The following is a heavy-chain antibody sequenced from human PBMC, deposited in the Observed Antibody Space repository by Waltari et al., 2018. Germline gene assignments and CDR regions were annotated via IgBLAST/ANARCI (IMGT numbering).Heavy chain of an antibody. CDR1: GGSISSSY. CDR3: ARGGRGRVFDY. CDR2: IYYSGST. V-gene: IGHV4-59*01. J-gene: IGHJ4*02. Sequence: QVQLQESGPGLVKPSETLSLTCTVSGGSISSSYWSWIRQPPGKGLEWIGYIYYSGSTNYTPSLKSRVTISVDTSKTQFSLKLSSVTAADTAVYYCARGGRGRVFDYWGQGTLVTVSS. D-gene: IGHD3-10*01.